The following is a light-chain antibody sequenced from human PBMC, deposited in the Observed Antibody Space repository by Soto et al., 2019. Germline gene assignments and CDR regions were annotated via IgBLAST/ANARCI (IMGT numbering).Light chain of an antibody. CDR2: DAS. CDR3: QQYSNWRT. Sequence: EIVMTQSPVTLSVSPGERATHSCRASQSVSGKLAWYQQKPGQAPRLLIYDASTRATGVPARFSGSGSGTEFTLTISSLQSEDFAVYYCQQYSNWRTFGQGTNVEIK. V-gene: IGKV3-15*01. CDR1: QSVSGK. J-gene: IGKJ1*01.